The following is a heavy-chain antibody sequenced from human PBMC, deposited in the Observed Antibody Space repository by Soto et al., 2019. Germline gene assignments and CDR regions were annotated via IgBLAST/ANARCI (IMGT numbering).Heavy chain of an antibody. Sequence: PGGSLRLSCAASGFTFSGYEMNWVRQAPGKGLEWISYISGSGTTIYYADSAKGRFTISRDNAKKSLYLQMNSLRAEDTAVYYCAREVTVFGVIIPTPMDVWGQGTTVTVSS. V-gene: IGHV3-48*03. CDR3: AREVTVFGVIIPTPMDV. D-gene: IGHD3-3*01. CDR1: GFTFSGYE. J-gene: IGHJ6*02. CDR2: ISGSGTTI.